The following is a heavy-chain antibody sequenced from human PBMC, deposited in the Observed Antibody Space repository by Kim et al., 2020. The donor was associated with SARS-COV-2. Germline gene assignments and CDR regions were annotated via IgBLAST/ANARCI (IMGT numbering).Heavy chain of an antibody. J-gene: IGHJ5*02. CDR3: ARAYGSGSYPRNWFDP. CDR2: INSDGSST. Sequence: GGSLRLSCAASGFTFSSYWMHWVRQAPGKGLVWVSRINSDGSSTSYADSVKGRFTISRDNAKNTLYLQMNSLRAEDTAVYYCARAYGSGSYPRNWFDPWGQGTLVTVSS. V-gene: IGHV3-74*01. D-gene: IGHD3-10*01. CDR1: GFTFSSYW.